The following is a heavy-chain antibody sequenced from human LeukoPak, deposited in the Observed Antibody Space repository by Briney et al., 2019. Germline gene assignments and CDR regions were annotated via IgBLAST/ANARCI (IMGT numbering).Heavy chain of an antibody. Sequence: GGSLRLSCAASGFTFSDYYMSWIRQAPGKGLEWVSYISSSGSTIYYADSVKGRFTISRDNAKNTLYLQMNSLRAEDTAVYYCAKGEYYDFWSGYYTDYGMDVWGQGTTVTVSS. CDR3: AKGEYYDFWSGYYTDYGMDV. D-gene: IGHD3-3*01. J-gene: IGHJ6*02. V-gene: IGHV3-11*01. CDR2: ISSSGSTI. CDR1: GFTFSDYY.